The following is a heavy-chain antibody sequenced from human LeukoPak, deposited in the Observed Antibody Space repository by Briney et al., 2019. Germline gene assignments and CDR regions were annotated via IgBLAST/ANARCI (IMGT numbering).Heavy chain of an antibody. CDR1: GFTFSSYW. CDR2: MKQDGSEK. Sequence: PGGSLRLSCAASGFTFSSYWMTWIRQAPGKGLEWVANMKQDGSEKYYVDSVKGRFTISRDNAKNSLYLQMNSLRAEDTAVYYCARDTGGGYSCYDCWGQGTLVTVSS. CDR3: ARDTGGGYSCYDC. V-gene: IGHV3-7*01. J-gene: IGHJ4*02. D-gene: IGHD5-18*01.